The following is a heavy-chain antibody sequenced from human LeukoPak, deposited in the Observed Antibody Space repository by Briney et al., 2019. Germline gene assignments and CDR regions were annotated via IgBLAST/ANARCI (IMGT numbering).Heavy chain of an antibody. CDR3: ARHGRALYYYGSGSPTMAFDY. D-gene: IGHD3-10*01. CDR1: GGSISSSSYY. V-gene: IGHV4-39*01. Sequence: SETLSLTCTVSGGSISSSSYYWGWIRQPPGKGLEWIGSIYYSGSTYYNPSLKSRVTISVDTSKNQFSLKLSSVTAADTAVYYCARHGRALYYYGSGSPTMAFDYWGQGTLVTVSS. J-gene: IGHJ4*02. CDR2: IYYSGST.